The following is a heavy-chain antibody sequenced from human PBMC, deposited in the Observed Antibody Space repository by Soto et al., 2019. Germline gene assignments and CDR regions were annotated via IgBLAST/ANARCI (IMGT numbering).Heavy chain of an antibody. CDR3: ATGFGPAAAAGNGDYYGMDV. D-gene: IGHD6-13*01. J-gene: IGHJ6*02. CDR1: GGTFSSYT. V-gene: IGHV1-69*02. CDR2: IIPILGIA. Sequence: GASVKVSCKASGGTFSSYTISWVRQAPGQGLEWMGRIIPILGIANYAQKFQGRVTITADKSTSTAYMELSSLRSEDTAVYYCATGFGPAAAAGNGDYYGMDVWGQGTTVTVSS.